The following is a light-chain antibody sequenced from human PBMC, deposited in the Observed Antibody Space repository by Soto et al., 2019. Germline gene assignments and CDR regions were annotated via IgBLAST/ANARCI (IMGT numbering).Light chain of an antibody. CDR1: QSIRRY. Sequence: DIQMTHSPSSLSASVGARFTITSRASQSIRRYLNWYQQKPGKAPKLLIYAASSLQSGVPSRFSGSGSGTDLTITISSMQTEDFATYYCQQNYSITITFGHGTRLEIK. CDR2: AAS. V-gene: IGKV1-39*01. J-gene: IGKJ5*01. CDR3: QQNYSITIT.